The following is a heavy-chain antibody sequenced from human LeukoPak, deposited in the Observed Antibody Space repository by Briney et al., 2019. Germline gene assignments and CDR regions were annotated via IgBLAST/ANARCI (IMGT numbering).Heavy chain of an antibody. J-gene: IGHJ4*02. Sequence: SETLSLSCTVSGYSITNGYNWGWIRQSPVKGLEWIANIYYSGTTYYNPSLRSRVTMSVDTSKNQFSLRLTSVTAADTAVYYCVREWELLHTPFDLWGQGTLGTVSS. CDR1: GYSITNGYN. CDR3: VREWELLHTPFDL. D-gene: IGHD1-26*01. CDR2: IYYSGTT. V-gene: IGHV4-38-2*02.